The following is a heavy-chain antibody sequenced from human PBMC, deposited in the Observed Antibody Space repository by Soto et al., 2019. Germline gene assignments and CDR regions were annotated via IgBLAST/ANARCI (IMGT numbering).Heavy chain of an antibody. CDR3: VKDPIDP. J-gene: IGHJ5*02. CDR1: GFTFSSYA. CDR2: ISSNGGST. Sequence: GGSLRLSCSASGFTFSSYAMHWVRQAPGKGLEYASAISSNGGSTYYADSVKGRFTISRDNSKNTLYLQMSSLRAEDTAVYYCVKDPIDPWGQGTLVTVSS. V-gene: IGHV3-64D*06.